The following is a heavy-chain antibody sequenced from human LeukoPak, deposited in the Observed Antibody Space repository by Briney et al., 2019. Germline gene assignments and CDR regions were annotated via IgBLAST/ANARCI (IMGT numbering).Heavy chain of an antibody. CDR3: ATGATYNWIYAYFDY. J-gene: IGHJ4*02. V-gene: IGHV4-4*02. Sequence: SETLSLTCAVSGGSISSSNWWSWVRQPPEKGLEWIGEINHSGSTNYNPSLKSRVTISVDTSKNQFSLKLSSVTAADTAVYYCATGATYNWIYAYFDYWGQGTLVTVSS. CDR2: INHSGST. D-gene: IGHD1-7*01. CDR1: GGSISSSNW.